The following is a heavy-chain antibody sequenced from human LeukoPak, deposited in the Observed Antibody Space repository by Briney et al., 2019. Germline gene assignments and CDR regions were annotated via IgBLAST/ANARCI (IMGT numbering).Heavy chain of an antibody. CDR1: GGSISSSSYY. Sequence: SETLSLTCTVSGGSISSSSYYWGWIRQPPGKGLEWIGSIYYSGSTYYSPSLKSRVTISVDTSKNQFSLKLSSVTAADTAVYYCARLQDYVWGSYRYRYFDYGGQGTLVTVSS. J-gene: IGHJ4*02. CDR3: ARLQDYVWGSYRYRYFDY. CDR2: IYYSGST. V-gene: IGHV4-39*01. D-gene: IGHD3-16*02.